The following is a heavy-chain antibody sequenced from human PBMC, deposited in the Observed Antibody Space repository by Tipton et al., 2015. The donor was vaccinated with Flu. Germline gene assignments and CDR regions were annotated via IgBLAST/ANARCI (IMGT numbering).Heavy chain of an antibody. CDR2: IYTGGSS. Sequence: TLSLTCIVSGYSISSGYYWGWIRQPAGKGLEWIGRIYTGGSSYYNPSLKSRVTMSVDTSKNQFSLKLSSVTAADTAVYYCARDSRIAAAGSEDYWGQGTLVTVSS. CDR1: GYSISSGYY. V-gene: IGHV4-61*02. J-gene: IGHJ4*02. CDR3: ARDSRIAAAGSEDY. D-gene: IGHD6-13*01.